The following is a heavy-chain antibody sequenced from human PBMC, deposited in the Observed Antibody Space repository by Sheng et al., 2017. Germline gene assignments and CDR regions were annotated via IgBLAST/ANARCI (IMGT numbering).Heavy chain of an antibody. CDR3: ARLAREGRLLNDYYYMDI. V-gene: IGHV4-38-2*02. Sequence: QVQLQESGPGLVKPSETLSLTCTVSGYSISSNYYWGWIRQPPGRGVSGLEVSFYSGTTNYNPPLKSRVIISIDTSKNQLYLRLSSVTAADTAIYYCARLAREGRLLNDYYYMDIWGQGTTVTVSS. CDR2: SFYSGTT. J-gene: IGHJ6*03. D-gene: IGHD2-15*01. CDR1: GYSISSNYY.